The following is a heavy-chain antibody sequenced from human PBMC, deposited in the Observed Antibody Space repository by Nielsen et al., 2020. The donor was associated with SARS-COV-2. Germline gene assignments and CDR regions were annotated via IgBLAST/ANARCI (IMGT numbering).Heavy chain of an antibody. CDR3: AKDLTSWDGMDV. CDR2: ISWNSGSI. D-gene: IGHD3-9*01. V-gene: IGHV3-9*01. J-gene: IGHJ6*02. Sequence: SLKISCAASGFTFDDYAMHWVRQAPGKGLEWVSGISWNSGSIGYADSVKGRFTISRDNAKNSLYLQMNSLRAEDTALYYSAKDLTSWDGMDVWGQGTTVTVSS. CDR1: GFTFDDYA.